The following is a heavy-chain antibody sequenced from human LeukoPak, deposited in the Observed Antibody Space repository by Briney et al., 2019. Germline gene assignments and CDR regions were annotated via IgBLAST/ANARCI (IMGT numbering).Heavy chain of an antibody. CDR1: GFTFTNFW. CDR2: IMEDGSKT. CDR3: AKDIVGGGNDY. J-gene: IGHJ4*02. Sequence: GGSLRLSCAASGFTFTNFWMSWVRQAPGKGLEWVANIMEDGSKTNYVDSVKGRFTISRDNAKTSLYLHMGSLRAEDTAIYYCAKDIVGGGNDYWGRGTLVIVSS. V-gene: IGHV3-7*01. D-gene: IGHD2-15*01.